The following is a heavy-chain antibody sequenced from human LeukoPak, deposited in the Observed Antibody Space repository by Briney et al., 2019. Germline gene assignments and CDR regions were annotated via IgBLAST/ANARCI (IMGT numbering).Heavy chain of an antibody. CDR1: GFTFSFHA. V-gene: IGHV3-23*01. J-gene: IGHJ6*02. CDR2: IMDSGGRT. D-gene: IGHD2-2*01. CDR3: ANLPLPAVVGYYYYGMDV. Sequence: SGGSLRLSCAASGFTFSFHAMTWVRQAPGEGLGWVLAIMDSGGRTYYADTVKGRFTISRDNSKSTLYLQMKSLRAEDTAVYYCANLPLPAVVGYYYYGMDVWGRRTTGTVSS.